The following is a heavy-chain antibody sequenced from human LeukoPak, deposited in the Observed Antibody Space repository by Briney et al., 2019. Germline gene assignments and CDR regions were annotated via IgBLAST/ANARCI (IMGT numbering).Heavy chain of an antibody. CDR3: ARDKYYDSSGFDY. CDR2: ISGSGGST. Sequence: AGGSLRLSCAASGFTFSSYAMSWVRQAPGKGLEWVSAISGSGGSTYYADSVKGRFTISRDNAKNSLYLQMNSLRAEDTAVYYCARDKYYDSSGFDYWGQGTLVTVSS. CDR1: GFTFSSYA. D-gene: IGHD3-22*01. J-gene: IGHJ4*02. V-gene: IGHV3-23*01.